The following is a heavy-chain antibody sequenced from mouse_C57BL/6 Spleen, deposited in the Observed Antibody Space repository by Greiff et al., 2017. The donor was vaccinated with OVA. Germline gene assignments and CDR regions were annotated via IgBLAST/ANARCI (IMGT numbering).Heavy chain of an antibody. CDR2: INPDSSTM. D-gene: IGHD2-1*01. CDR3: ASGIYGNYEAY. V-gene: IGHV4-1*01. Sequence: EVKLVESGGGLVQPGGSLQLSCAASGIDFSRYWMSWVRRAPGKGLEWIGEINPDSSTMNYAPSLKDKFIISRDNAKNTLYLQMSSVRSEDTALYDCASGIYGNYEAYWGQGTLVTVSA. CDR1: GIDFSRYW. J-gene: IGHJ3*01.